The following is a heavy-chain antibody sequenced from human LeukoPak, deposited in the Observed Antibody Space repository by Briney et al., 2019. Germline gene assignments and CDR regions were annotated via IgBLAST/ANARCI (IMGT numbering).Heavy chain of an antibody. CDR3: ARGPSNYYYGSGSYGYYYYYGMDV. CDR1: GGSISSGDYY. V-gene: IGHV4-30-4*01. CDR2: IYYSGST. Sequence: PSETLSLTCTVSGGSISSGDYYWSWIRQPPGKGLEWIGYIYYSGSTYYNPSLKSRVTISVDTSKNQFSLKLSSVTAADTAVYYCARGPSNYYYGSGSYGYYYYYGMDVWGQGTTVTVSS. D-gene: IGHD3-10*01. J-gene: IGHJ6*02.